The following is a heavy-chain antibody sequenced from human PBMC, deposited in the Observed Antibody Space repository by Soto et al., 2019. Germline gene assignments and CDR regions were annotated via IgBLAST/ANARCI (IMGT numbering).Heavy chain of an antibody. CDR1: GGSISNYY. CDR3: ERDHTYDYCDYSYGMDV. CDR2: IYYSGST. Sequence: ETLARTCTVSGGSISNYYWNWIRQPAGKVLELIGYIYYSGSTNCNPSLKIRVTISVDTSKNQFSLKLSSVTAADKALYYCERDHTYDYCDYSYGMDVWGQWNKVAVSS. J-gene: IGHJ6*01. D-gene: IGHD4-17*01. V-gene: IGHV4-59*01.